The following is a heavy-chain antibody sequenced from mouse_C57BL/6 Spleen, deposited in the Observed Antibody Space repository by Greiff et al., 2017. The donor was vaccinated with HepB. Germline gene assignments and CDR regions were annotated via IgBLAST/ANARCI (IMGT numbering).Heavy chain of an antibody. CDR3: ARLLSYYAMDY. V-gene: IGHV1-62-3*01. CDR1: GYTFTSYW. CDR2: IEPNSGGT. J-gene: IGHJ4*01. Sequence: QVQLQQSGAELVKPGASVKLSCKASGYTFTSYWMHWVKQRPGRGLEWIGRIEPNSGGTKYNEKFKSKATLTVDKPSSTAYMQLSSLTSEDSAVYYCARLLSYYAMDYWGQGTSVTVSS. D-gene: IGHD2-1*01.